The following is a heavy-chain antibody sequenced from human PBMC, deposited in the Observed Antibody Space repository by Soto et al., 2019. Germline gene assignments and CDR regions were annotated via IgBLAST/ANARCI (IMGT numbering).Heavy chain of an antibody. CDR1: GYSISSGHY. CDR3: ARSLYSSSWYAGS. J-gene: IGHJ5*02. CDR2: IYHSGTT. D-gene: IGHD6-13*01. Sequence: SETLSLTCSVSGYSISSGHYWGWIRQPPGKGLEWIGSIYHSGTTYYNPSLKSRVTISLDTSKNQVSLKLNPGTAADTAVYFCARSLYSSSWYAGSWGQGTLVTVSS. V-gene: IGHV4-38-2*01.